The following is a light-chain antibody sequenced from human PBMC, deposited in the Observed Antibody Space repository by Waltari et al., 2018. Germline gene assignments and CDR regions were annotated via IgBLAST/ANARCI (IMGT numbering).Light chain of an antibody. CDR3: SSYAAYNTVI. Sequence: QSTLTQPASVSGSLGQSITISCIGTSGDVGNYNLVSWYQQHPGKAPKFMIYGVNKRPSGVSNRFSGSKSGNTASLTISGLQGEDEAIYFCSSYAAYNTVIFGGGTKMTVL. CDR2: GVN. V-gene: IGLV2-23*02. J-gene: IGLJ2*01. CDR1: SGDVGNYNL.